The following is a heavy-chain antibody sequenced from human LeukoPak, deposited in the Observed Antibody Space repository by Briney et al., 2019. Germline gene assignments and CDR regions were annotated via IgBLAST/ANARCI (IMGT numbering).Heavy chain of an antibody. CDR3: ARVKGNWNYGYSRGLNWFDP. CDR1: GYSISSGYY. CDR2: IYYSGST. Sequence: SETLSLTCTVSGYSISSGYYWGWIRQPPGKGLEWIGSIYYSGSTYYNPSLKSRVTISVDTSKNQFSLKLSSVTAADTAVYYCARVKGNWNYGYSRGLNWFDPWGQGTLVTVSS. V-gene: IGHV4-38-2*02. J-gene: IGHJ5*02. D-gene: IGHD1-7*01.